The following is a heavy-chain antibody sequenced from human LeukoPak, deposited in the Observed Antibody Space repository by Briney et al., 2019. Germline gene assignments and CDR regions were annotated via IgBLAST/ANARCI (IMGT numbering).Heavy chain of an antibody. CDR2: IYYSGKN. V-gene: IGHV4-59*01. Sequence: SETLSLTCTGSGFTISSYYWSWLRQAPGKGLEWIGYIYYSGKNNYNTSLKSRGTISGYTSKNQLALSLSSVTAADTAVYHCARSYCGGGSYGAFDIWGQGTMVTVSS. CDR3: ARSYCGGGSYGAFDI. J-gene: IGHJ3*02. CDR1: GFTISSYY. D-gene: IGHD2-15*01.